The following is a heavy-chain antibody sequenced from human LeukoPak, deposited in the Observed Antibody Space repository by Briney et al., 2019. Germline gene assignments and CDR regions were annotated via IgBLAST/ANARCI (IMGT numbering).Heavy chain of an antibody. V-gene: IGHV4-39*07. CDR1: GGSISSSSYY. CDR2: IYTSGST. Sequence: SETLSLTCTVSGGSISSSSYYWGWIRQPPGKGLEWIGRIYTSGSTNYNPSLKSRVTISVDTSKNQFSLKLSSVTAADTAVYYCASFSRGDSSGWYGSLDYWGQGTLVTVSS. CDR3: ASFSRGDSSGWYGSLDY. J-gene: IGHJ4*02. D-gene: IGHD6-19*01.